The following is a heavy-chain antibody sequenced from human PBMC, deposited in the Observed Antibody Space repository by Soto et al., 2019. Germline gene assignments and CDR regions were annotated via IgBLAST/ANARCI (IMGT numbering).Heavy chain of an antibody. CDR1: GFTFSSYA. CDR2: ISYDGSNK. D-gene: IGHD6-19*01. J-gene: IGHJ4*02. CDR3: ARAPPAGWLDY. Sequence: GGSLRLSCAASGFTFSSYAMHWVRQAPGKGLEWVAVISYDGSNKYYADSVKGRFTISRDNSKNTLYLQMNSLRAEDTAVYYCARAPPAGWLDYWGQGTLVTVSS. V-gene: IGHV3-30-3*01.